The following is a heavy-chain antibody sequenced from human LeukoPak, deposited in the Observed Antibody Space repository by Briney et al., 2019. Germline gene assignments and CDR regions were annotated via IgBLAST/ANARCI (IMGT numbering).Heavy chain of an antibody. CDR3: ARVPRGYSYGVFDY. D-gene: IGHD5-18*01. CDR2: IYYSGST. J-gene: IGHJ4*02. V-gene: IGHV4-61*01. CDR1: GGSVSSGTYY. Sequence: SETLSLTCTVSGGSVSSGTYYWSWIRQPPGKGLEWIGYIYYSGSTNYNPSLKSRVTISVDTSKNQFSLKLSSVTAADTAVYYCARVPRGYSYGVFDYWGQGTLVTVSS.